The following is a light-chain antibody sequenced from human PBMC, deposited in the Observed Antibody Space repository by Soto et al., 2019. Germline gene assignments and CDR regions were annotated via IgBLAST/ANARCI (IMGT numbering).Light chain of an antibody. CDR3: QQYHTTPWT. CDR1: QSVLYSSNNKNY. Sequence: DIVMTQSPDSLAVSLGERATINCKSSQSVLYSSNNKNYFAWYQQKPGQPPKLLIYWASTRESGVPDRFSGSGSGTDSTLTISSLQAEDVAVYYCQQYHTTPWTFGQGTKVEIK. V-gene: IGKV4-1*01. J-gene: IGKJ1*01. CDR2: WAS.